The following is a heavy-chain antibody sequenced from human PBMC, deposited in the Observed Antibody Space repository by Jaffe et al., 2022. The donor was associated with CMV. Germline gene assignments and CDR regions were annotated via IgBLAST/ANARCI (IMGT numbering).Heavy chain of an antibody. CDR1: GGSFSGYY. Sequence: QVQLQQWGAGLLKPSETLSLTCAVYGGSFSGYYWSWIRQPPGKGLEWIGEINHSGSTNYNPSLKSRVTISVDTSKNQFSLKLSSVTAADTAVYYCARGPAAAGWGHYYYYYMDVWGKGTTVTVSS. V-gene: IGHV4-34*01. CDR3: ARGPAAAGWGHYYYYYMDV. CDR2: INHSGST. D-gene: IGHD6-13*01. J-gene: IGHJ6*03.